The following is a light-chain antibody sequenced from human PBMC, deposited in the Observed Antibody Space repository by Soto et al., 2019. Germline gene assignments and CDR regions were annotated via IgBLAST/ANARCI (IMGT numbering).Light chain of an antibody. CDR1: SGSVSTSYY. Sequence: QTVVTQEPSFSVSPGGTVTLTCGLSSGSVSTSYYPSWYQQTPGQAPRTLIYNTYTRSSGVPDRFSASILGDKAALTIRGAQADDESDYYCVLYMGSGISVFGGGTKLTVL. J-gene: IGLJ2*01. CDR3: VLYMGSGISV. V-gene: IGLV8-61*01. CDR2: NTY.